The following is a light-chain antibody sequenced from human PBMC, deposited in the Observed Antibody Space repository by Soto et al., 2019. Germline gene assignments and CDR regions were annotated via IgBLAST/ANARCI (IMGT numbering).Light chain of an antibody. CDR1: QGIRND. CDR2: AES. J-gene: IGKJ4*01. V-gene: IGKV1-6*01. CDR3: LQDYNYPLT. Sequence: AIQMTQSPSSLSASVGDRVTITCRASQGIRNDLGWYQQKPGKAPKLLIHAESSLQSGVPSRFSGSGSGTDFTLTISSLQPEDFATYYCLQDYNYPLTFGGGTKGDIK.